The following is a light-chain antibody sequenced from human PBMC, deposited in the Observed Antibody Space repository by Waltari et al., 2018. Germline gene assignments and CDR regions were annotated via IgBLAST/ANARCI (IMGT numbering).Light chain of an antibody. J-gene: IGLJ2*01. CDR3: QSGDNSGTFVK. Sequence: SHELTQPPSVSVSPGQTARITCSGEELSNQYAYWYQQRQGQAPVLVLYKDSERPLGIPERFSGSSSGTTVTLTISGVQAEDEADYHCQSGDNSGTFVKFGGGTKLTVL. CDR2: KDS. V-gene: IGLV3-25*03. CDR1: ELSNQY.